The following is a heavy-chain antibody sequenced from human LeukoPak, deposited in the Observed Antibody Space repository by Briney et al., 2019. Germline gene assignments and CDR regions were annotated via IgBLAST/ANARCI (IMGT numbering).Heavy chain of an antibody. V-gene: IGHV4-61*02. D-gene: IGHD3-22*01. J-gene: IGHJ3*02. CDR3: ARGLYSYDSSGAFDI. CDR1: GDSISSGDYY. Sequence: SETLSLTCTVSGDSISSGDYYWSWIRQPAGKGLEWIGRISSSGSTNYNPSLKSRVTISVDTSKNQFSLKLSSVTAADTAVYFCARGLYSYDSSGAFDIWGQGTMVTVSS. CDR2: ISSSGST.